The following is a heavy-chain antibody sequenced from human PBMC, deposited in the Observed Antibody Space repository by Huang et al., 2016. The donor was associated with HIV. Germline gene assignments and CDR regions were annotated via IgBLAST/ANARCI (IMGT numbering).Heavy chain of an antibody. CDR1: GYTFTNYA. V-gene: IGHV1-8*01. Sequence: QVQLVQSGAEVKKPGASVKVSCKASGYTFTNYAINWVRQATGQGLEWMGWMNPISGDTGFAQKFQGRVTMTRNTSISTAYMELSSLRSEDTAVYYGARGGLLWFGELSTWGQGTLVTVSS. CDR2: MNPISGDT. J-gene: IGHJ5*02. D-gene: IGHD3-10*01. CDR3: ARGGLLWFGELST.